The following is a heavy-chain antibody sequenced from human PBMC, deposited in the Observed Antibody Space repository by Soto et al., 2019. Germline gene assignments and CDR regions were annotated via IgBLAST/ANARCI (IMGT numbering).Heavy chain of an antibody. V-gene: IGHV4-59*01. CDR1: GGSISNYY. CDR2: IYYSGST. J-gene: IGHJ4*02. D-gene: IGHD3-3*01. Sequence: GTRNSTGTVSGGSISNYYWSWIRQPAGKGLEWIGYIYYSGSTNYNPSLKSRVTISVDTSKNQFSLKLSSVTAADTAVYYCARVVDDFWSGYYLDYWGQGTLVTVSS. CDR3: ARVVDDFWSGYYLDY.